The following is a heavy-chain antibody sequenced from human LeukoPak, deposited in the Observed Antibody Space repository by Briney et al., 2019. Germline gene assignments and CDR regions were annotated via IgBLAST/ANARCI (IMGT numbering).Heavy chain of an antibody. CDR2: IRYDGSNK. V-gene: IGHV3-30*02. J-gene: IGHJ4*02. Sequence: GGSLRLSCAASGFTFSSYGMHWVRQAPGKGLEWVAFIRYDGSNKYYADSVKGRFTISRDNSKNTLYLQMNSLRAEDTAVYYCAKANYDFWSGYSFPLFDYWGQGTLVTVSS. D-gene: IGHD3-3*01. CDR3: AKANYDFWSGYSFPLFDY. CDR1: GFTFSSYG.